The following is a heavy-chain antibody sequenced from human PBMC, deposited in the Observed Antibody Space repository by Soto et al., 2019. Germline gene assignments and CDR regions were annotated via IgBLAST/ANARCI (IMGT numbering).Heavy chain of an antibody. J-gene: IGHJ6*03. V-gene: IGHV1-24*01. CDR2: FDPEDGET. Sequence: ASVKVSCKVSGYTLTELSMHWVRQAPGKGLEWMGGFDPEDGETVYAQKFQGRVTMTEDTSTDTAYMELSSLRSEDTAVYYCATLPVPAALYYYYYMDVWGKGTTVTVSS. CDR1: GYTLTELS. D-gene: IGHD2-2*01. CDR3: ATLPVPAALYYYYYMDV.